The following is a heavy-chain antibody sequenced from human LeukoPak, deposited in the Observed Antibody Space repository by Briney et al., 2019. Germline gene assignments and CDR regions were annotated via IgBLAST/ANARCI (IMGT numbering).Heavy chain of an antibody. CDR1: GYTLTELS. V-gene: IGHV1-24*01. CDR3: ATDLTRFPYYFDY. CDR2: FDPEDGET. J-gene: IGHJ4*02. D-gene: IGHD3-3*01. Sequence: ASVKVSCRVSGYTLTELSMHWVRQAPGKGLEWMGGFDPEDGETIYAQKFQGRVTMTEDTSTDTAYMELSSLRSEDTAVYYCATDLTRFPYYFDYWGQGTLVTVSS.